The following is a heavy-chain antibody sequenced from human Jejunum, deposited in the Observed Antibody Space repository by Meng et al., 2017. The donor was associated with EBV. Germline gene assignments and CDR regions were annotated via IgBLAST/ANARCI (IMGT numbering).Heavy chain of an antibody. V-gene: IGHV3-74*01. CDR2: INNDGSDT. CDR1: GFMFSNYW. Sequence: EGQLVGSGGGLVQPGGSLRPSCAASGFMFSNYWMHWVRQVPGKGLVWVSRINNDGSDTIYADSVKGRFTTSRDNAKNTLYLQMNSLRIEDTAVYFCARDKPHNWFDPWGQGTLVTVSS. CDR3: ARDKPHNWFDP. J-gene: IGHJ5*02.